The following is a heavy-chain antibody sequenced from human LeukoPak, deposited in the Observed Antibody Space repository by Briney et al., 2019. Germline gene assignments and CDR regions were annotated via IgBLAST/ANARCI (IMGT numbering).Heavy chain of an antibody. D-gene: IGHD3-3*01. J-gene: IGHJ4*02. V-gene: IGHV3-23*01. Sequence: QPGGSLRLSCAASGFTFSSYAMSWVRQAPGKGLEWVSAISGSGGSTYYADSVKGRFTISRDNSKNTLYLQMNSLRAEDAAVYYCAKDAGNYDFWSGYFFPFDYWGQGTLVTVSS. CDR2: ISGSGGST. CDR3: AKDAGNYDFWSGYFFPFDY. CDR1: GFTFSSYA.